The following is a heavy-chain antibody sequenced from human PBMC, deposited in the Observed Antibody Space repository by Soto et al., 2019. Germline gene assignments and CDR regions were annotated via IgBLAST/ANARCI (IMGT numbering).Heavy chain of an antibody. CDR3: ARMYYYDSSWRANGDAFDI. D-gene: IGHD3-22*01. CDR2: IIPIFGTA. V-gene: IGHV1-69*13. Sequence: GASVKVSCKASGGTFSSYAISWVRQAPGQGLEWMGGIIPIFGTANYAQKFQGRVTITADESTSTAYMELSSLRSEDTAVYYCARMYYYDSSWRANGDAFDIWGQGTMVIVSS. J-gene: IGHJ3*02. CDR1: GGTFSSYA.